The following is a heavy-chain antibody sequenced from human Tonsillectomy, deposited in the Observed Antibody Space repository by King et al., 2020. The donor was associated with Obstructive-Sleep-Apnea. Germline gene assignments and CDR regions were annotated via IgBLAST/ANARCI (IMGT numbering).Heavy chain of an antibody. CDR2: IYYSGST. V-gene: IGHV4-59*08. D-gene: IGHD6-13*01. CDR3: ARHYGSSSRGGWFDP. Sequence: VQLQESGPGLVKPSETLSLTCTVSGGSLSSYYWSWIRQPPGKGLEWIGYIYYSGSTNYNPSLKRRVTISVDTSKNQFSLKLSSVTAADTAVYSCARHYGSSSRGGWFDPWGQGTLVTVSS. J-gene: IGHJ5*02. CDR1: GGSLSSYY.